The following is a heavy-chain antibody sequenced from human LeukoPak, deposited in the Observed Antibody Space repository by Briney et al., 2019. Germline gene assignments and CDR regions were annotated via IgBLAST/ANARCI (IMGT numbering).Heavy chain of an antibody. Sequence: SETLSLTCPVSGCSLSSYYLSWIRQPPGKGLEWIGYIYYSGSTNYNPSLKSRVTISVDTSKNQFSLKLSSVTAADTAVYYFARRAPREDWFDPWGQGTLVTVSS. V-gene: IGHV4-59*08. CDR2: IYYSGST. J-gene: IGHJ5*02. CDR3: ARRAPREDWFDP. CDR1: GCSLSSYY.